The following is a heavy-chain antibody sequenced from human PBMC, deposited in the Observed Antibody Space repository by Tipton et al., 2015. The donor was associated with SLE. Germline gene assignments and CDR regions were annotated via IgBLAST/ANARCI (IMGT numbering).Heavy chain of an antibody. CDR3: ATGWGILWTFDY. J-gene: IGHJ4*02. CDR2: IYYSGST. V-gene: IGHV4-59*11. D-gene: IGHD3-16*01. CDR1: GGSISSHY. Sequence: LRLSCTVSGGSISSHYWSWIRQPPGKGLEWIGYIYYSGSTNYNPSLKSRVTISVDTSKNQFSLKLSSVTAADTAVYYCATGWGILWTFDYWGQGTLVTVSS.